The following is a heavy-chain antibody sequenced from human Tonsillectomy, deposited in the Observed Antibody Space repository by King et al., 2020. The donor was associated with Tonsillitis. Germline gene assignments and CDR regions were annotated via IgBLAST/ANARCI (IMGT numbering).Heavy chain of an antibody. CDR3: ARVSLTYCSGTSCYAYYYYGMDV. CDR2: MNPNSGNT. CDR1: GYTFTSYD. V-gene: IGHV1-8*01. D-gene: IGHD2-2*01. J-gene: IGHJ6*02. Sequence: VQLVESGAEVKKPGASVKVSCKASGYTFTSYDVNWVRQATGQGLEWMGWMNPNSGNTGYAQKFQGRVTMTRNTSISTAYMELSSLRSEDAAVYYCARVSLTYCSGTSCYAYYYYGMDVWGHGTTVTVSS.